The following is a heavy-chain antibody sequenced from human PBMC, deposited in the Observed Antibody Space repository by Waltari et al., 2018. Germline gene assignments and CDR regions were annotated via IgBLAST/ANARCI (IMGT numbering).Heavy chain of an antibody. Sequence: EVQLVESGGGLVQPGGSLRLSCAASGFPFSSYAMHWVRQAPGKGLEYVSAISSNGGSTYYANSVKGRFTISRDNSKNTLYLQMGSLRAEDMAVYYCARAKGPSYYYYMDVWGKGTTVTISS. V-gene: IGHV3-64*01. CDR2: ISSNGGST. J-gene: IGHJ6*03. CDR1: GFPFSSYA. CDR3: ARAKGPSYYYYMDV.